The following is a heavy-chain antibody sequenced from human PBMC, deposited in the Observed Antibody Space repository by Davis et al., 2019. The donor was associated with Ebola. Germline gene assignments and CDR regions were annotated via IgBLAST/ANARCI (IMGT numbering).Heavy chain of an antibody. V-gene: IGHV1-69*06. CDR2: IIPIFGTA. Sequence: SVKVSCKASGGTFSSYAISWVRQAPGQGLEWMGGIIPIFGTANYAQKFQGRGTITADKSTSTAYMELSSLRSEDTAVYYCARVTTVMYYYGMDVWGQGTTVTVSS. D-gene: IGHD4-17*01. J-gene: IGHJ6*02. CDR1: GGTFSSYA. CDR3: ARVTTVMYYYGMDV.